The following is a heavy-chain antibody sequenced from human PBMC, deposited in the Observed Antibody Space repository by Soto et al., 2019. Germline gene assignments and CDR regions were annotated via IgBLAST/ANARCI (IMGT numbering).Heavy chain of an antibody. CDR2: ISYDGSNK. D-gene: IGHD2-15*01. CDR3: AKWQMYVVVAATGGAFDI. CDR1: GFTFSSYG. J-gene: IGHJ3*02. V-gene: IGHV3-30*18. Sequence: PGGSLRLSCAASGFTFSSYGMHWVRQAPGKGLEWVAVISYDGSNKYYADSVKGRFTISRDNSKNTLYLQMNSLRAEDTAVYYCAKWQMYVVVAATGGAFDIWGQGTMVTVSS.